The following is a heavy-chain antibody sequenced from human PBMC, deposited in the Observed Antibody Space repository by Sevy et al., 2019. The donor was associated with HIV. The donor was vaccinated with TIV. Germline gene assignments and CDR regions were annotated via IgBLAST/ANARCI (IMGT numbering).Heavy chain of an antibody. V-gene: IGHV3-49*04. CDR3: SREGPGRGSSGWYRYDY. CDR2: IRSKAYGGTP. CDR1: GFTFGDYA. D-gene: IGHD6-19*01. J-gene: IGHJ4*02. Sequence: GGSLRLSCTASGFTFGDYAMSWVRQAPGKGLEWVGFIRSKAYGGTPEYAASVKGRFTFSRDDSKSIVYLQMNSLKTEDTAVYYCSREGPGRGSSGWYRYDYWGQGTLVTVSS.